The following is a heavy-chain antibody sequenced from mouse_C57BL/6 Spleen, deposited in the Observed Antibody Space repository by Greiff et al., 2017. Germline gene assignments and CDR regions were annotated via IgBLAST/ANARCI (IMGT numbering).Heavy chain of an antibody. Sequence: EVHLVESGGGLVKPGGSLKLSCAASGFTFSDYGMHWVRQAPEKGLEWVAYISSGSSTIYYADTVKGRFPISRDHANHTLFLQMTSLRSDDESMFYCSRPKDYNNVYAMDYWGQGTSVTVSS. V-gene: IGHV5-17*01. D-gene: IGHD1-3*01. CDR1: GFTFSDYG. CDR2: ISSGSSTI. CDR3: SRPKDYNNVYAMDY. J-gene: IGHJ4*01.